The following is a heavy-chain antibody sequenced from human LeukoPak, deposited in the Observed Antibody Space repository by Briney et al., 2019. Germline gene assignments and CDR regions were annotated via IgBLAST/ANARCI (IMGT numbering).Heavy chain of an antibody. J-gene: IGHJ5*02. CDR1: GYTVTELS. Sequence: ASVKVSCKVSGYTVTELSMHWVRQSPGKGLEWMGGFDPEDGETIYAQKFQGRVTMTEDTSTDTAYMELSRLRSDDTAVYYCAGQAVAGTPNWFDPWGQGTLVTVSS. V-gene: IGHV1-24*01. CDR3: AGQAVAGTPNWFDP. CDR2: FDPEDGET. D-gene: IGHD6-19*01.